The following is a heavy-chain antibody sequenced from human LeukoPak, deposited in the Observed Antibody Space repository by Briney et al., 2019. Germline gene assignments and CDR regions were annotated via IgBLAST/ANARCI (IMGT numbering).Heavy chain of an antibody. CDR3: ARSSYSGAYAGGY. V-gene: IGHV4-59*03. J-gene: IGHJ4*02. Sequence: SETLSLTCTVAGGSISSYYGSWIRQPPAKGLEWIGYIYYGGSTYHNPSLNSRVTITIDTSTNPFSLDLRSVTAADTAVYYCARSSYSGAYAGGYWGQGSLVTVSS. D-gene: IGHD1-26*01. CDR1: GGSISSYY. CDR2: IYYGGST.